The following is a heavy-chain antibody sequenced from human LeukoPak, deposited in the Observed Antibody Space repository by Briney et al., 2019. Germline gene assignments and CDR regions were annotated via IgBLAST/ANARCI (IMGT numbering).Heavy chain of an antibody. CDR3: ARENIVVVTAIRDAFDI. D-gene: IGHD2-21*02. J-gene: IGHJ3*02. V-gene: IGHV3-48*01. CDR1: GFTFSSYS. Sequence: PGGSLRLSCAASGFTFSSYSMNWVRQAPGKGLEWVSYISSGSSTIYYADSVKGRFTISRNNAKNSLCLQMNSLRGEDTAVYYCARENIVVVTAIRDAFDIWGQGTMVTVSS. CDR2: ISSGSSTI.